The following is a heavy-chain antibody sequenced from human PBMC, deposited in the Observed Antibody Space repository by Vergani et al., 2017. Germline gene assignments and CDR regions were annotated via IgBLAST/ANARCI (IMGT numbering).Heavy chain of an antibody. CDR2: ISYDGYNK. J-gene: IGHJ4*02. V-gene: IGHV3-30*18. Sequence: QVQLVESGGGVVQPGRSLRLSCAVSGFTFSSYGMHWVRQAPGKGLEWVAVISYDGYNKYYAYSVKGRFTISRDNSKNTLYLQMNSLRAEDTAVYYCAKDPPGGVIAAVGGQGTLVTVSS. CDR3: AKDPPGGVIAAV. D-gene: IGHD6-13*01. CDR1: GFTFSSYG.